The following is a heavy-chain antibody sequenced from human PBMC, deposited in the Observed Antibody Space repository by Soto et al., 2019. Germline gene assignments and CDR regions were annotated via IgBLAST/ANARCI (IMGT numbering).Heavy chain of an antibody. V-gene: IGHV4-4*02. J-gene: IGHJ4*02. Sequence: SETLSLTCAVSGGSISTSNWWSWVRQPPGKGLEWIGEVYRTGSTNYNPSLESRVIVSVDKSKNQFSLKLTSVTAADTAVYYCARARATIAAAAIFDCWGQGTLLTVSS. CDR3: ARARATIAAAAIFDC. CDR2: VYRTGST. CDR1: GGSISTSNW. D-gene: IGHD6-13*01.